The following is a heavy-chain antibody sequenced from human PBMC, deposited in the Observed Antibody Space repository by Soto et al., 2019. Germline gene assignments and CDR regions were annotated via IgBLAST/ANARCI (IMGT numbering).Heavy chain of an antibody. CDR3: ARYKGDFWSGFRYYFDD. J-gene: IGHJ4*02. D-gene: IGHD3-3*01. CDR1: GFTFSSYW. V-gene: IGHV3-7*01. CDR2: IKQDGSEK. Sequence: HPGGSLRLSCAASGFTFSSYWMSWVRQAPGKGLEWVANIKQDGSEKYYVDSVKGRFTISRDNAKNSLYLQMNSLRAEDTAVYYCARYKGDFWSGFRYYFDDWGQGTLVSVSS.